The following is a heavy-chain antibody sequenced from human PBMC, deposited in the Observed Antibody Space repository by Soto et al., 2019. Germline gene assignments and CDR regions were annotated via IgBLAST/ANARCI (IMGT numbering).Heavy chain of an antibody. CDR3: ATRNWNDPDNWFDP. V-gene: IGHV1-24*01. CDR2: FDPEDGET. Sequence: GASVKVSCKVSGYTLTELSMHWVRQAPGKGLEWMGGFDPEDGETIYAQKFQGRVTMTEDTSTDTAYMELSSLRSEDTAVYYCATRNWNDPDNWFDPWGQGTLVTVSS. D-gene: IGHD1-1*01. CDR1: GYTLTELS. J-gene: IGHJ5*02.